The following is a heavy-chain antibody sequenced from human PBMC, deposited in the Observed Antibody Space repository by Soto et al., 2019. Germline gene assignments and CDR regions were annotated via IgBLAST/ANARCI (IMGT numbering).Heavy chain of an antibody. J-gene: IGHJ5*02. D-gene: IGHD3-10*01. Sequence: SETLSLTCAVYGGSFSGYYWTWIRQPPGTGLEWIGEINHSGSTNYNPSLKSRVTISVDTSKNQFSLKLTSVTAADTAVYYCVRGSSYGSGTYYNLGFFGPWGQGTQVTVS. CDR2: INHSGST. V-gene: IGHV4-34*01. CDR1: GGSFSGYY. CDR3: VRGSSYGSGTYYNLGFFGP.